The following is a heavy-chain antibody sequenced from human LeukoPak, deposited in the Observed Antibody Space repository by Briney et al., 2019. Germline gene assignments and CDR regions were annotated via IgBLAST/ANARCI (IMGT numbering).Heavy chain of an antibody. V-gene: IGHV4-34*01. D-gene: IGHD2-2*01. CDR3: ARIARYCSSTSCPLDAFDI. J-gene: IGHJ3*02. CDR2: INHSGST. Sequence: SETLSLTCAVYGGSFSGYCWSWIRQPPGKGLEWIGEINHSGSTNYNPSLKSRVTISVDTSKNQFSLKLSSVTAADTAVYYCARIARYCSSTSCPLDAFDIWGQGTMVTVSS. CDR1: GGSFSGYC.